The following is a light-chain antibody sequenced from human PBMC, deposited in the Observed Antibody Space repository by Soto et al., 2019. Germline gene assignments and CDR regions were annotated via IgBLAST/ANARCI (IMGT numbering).Light chain of an antibody. J-gene: IGKJ5*01. V-gene: IGKV3D-20*02. Sequence: FVLTQSPGTLSFSPCERATLSCSAIEGVASNYLAWYQQKPGQAPRLLMFGASSRATGVPARFSGSGSGTDFTLTISSLEPEDFAVYYCQQRSNWPPITFGQGTRLEIK. CDR3: QQRSNWPPIT. CDR2: GAS. CDR1: EGVASNY.